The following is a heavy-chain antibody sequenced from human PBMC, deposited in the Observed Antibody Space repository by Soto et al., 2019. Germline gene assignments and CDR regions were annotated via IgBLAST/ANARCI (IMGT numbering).Heavy chain of an antibody. CDR1: GGSISNNH. CDR3: TRLLATVAGDS. J-gene: IGHJ4*02. V-gene: IGHV4-59*08. CDR2: IYYTGST. Sequence: QVRLQESGPGLVNPSETLSLTCTVSGGSISNNHWSWIRQPPGKGLEWIGYIYYTGSTKYNPSLKSRVTMSVDTSKNQFSLKLSSVTAADTAVYYCTRLLATVAGDSWGQGTLVTVPS. D-gene: IGHD6-13*01.